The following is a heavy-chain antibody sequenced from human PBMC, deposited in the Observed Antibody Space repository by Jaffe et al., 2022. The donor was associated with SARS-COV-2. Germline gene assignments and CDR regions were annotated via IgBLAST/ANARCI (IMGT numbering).Heavy chain of an antibody. CDR3: AKSGQGGSYYPD. D-gene: IGHD1-26*01. CDR2: ISGSGGIT. V-gene: IGHV3-23*01. J-gene: IGHJ4*02. Sequence: EVQLLESGGGLVQPGGSLRLSCAASGFTFSTYVMTWVRQAPGKGLEWVSSISGSGGITNYADSVKGRFTISRDNSKNTLYLQMNSLRAEDTAVYYCAKSGQGGSYYPDWGQGTLVTVSS. CDR1: GFTFSTYV.